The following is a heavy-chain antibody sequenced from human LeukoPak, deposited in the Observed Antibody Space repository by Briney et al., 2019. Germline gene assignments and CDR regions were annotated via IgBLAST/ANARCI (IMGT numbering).Heavy chain of an antibody. V-gene: IGHV3-33*01. Sequence: GRSLRLSCAASGFTFSSYGMHWVRQAPGKGLEWVAVIWYDGSNKYYADSVKGRFTISRDNSKNTLYLRMNSLRAEDTAVYYCARDSYGMDVWGQGTTVTVSS. CDR1: GFTFSSYG. CDR3: ARDSYGMDV. CDR2: IWYDGSNK. J-gene: IGHJ6*02.